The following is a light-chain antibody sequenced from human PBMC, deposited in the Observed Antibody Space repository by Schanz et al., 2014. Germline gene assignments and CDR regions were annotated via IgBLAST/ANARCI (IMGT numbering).Light chain of an antibody. CDR1: TPNIGSNT. CDR3: AAWSDSLQSWV. Sequence: QSVLTQPPSASGTPGQRVTISCSGSTPNIGSNTINWYQQLPGTAPKLLIHTNNQRPSGVPDRFSASKSDTSASLAISGLQSEDEADYYCAAWSDSLQSWVFGGGTKLTVL. CDR2: TNN. V-gene: IGLV1-44*01. J-gene: IGLJ3*02.